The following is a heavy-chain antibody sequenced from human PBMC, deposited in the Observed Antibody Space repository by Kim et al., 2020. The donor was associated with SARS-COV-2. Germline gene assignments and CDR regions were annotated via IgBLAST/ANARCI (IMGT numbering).Heavy chain of an antibody. Sequence: SETLSLTCAVYGGSFSGYYWSWIRQPPGKGLEWIGEINHSGSTNYNPSLKSRVTISVDTSKNQFSLKLSSVTAADTAVYYCARAPSPYGDYGNWFDPWG. V-gene: IGHV4-34*01. J-gene: IGHJ5*02. CDR3: ARAPSPYGDYGNWFDP. CDR1: GGSFSGYY. D-gene: IGHD4-17*01. CDR2: INHSGST.